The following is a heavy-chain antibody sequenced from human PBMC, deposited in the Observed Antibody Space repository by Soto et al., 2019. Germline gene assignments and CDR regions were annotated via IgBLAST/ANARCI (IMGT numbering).Heavy chain of an antibody. V-gene: IGHV4-4*02. CDR3: ARKAWVRFDY. D-gene: IGHD7-27*01. J-gene: IGHJ4*02. Sequence: SETPSLTCAVSGDSISSSVWWTWVRQPPGKGLEWIGEVFHTGDTYFNPSLRSRVAMSVDKSTNEFSLKVTSVTAADTAIYYCARKAWVRFDYWGQGALVTVSS. CDR1: GDSISSSVW. CDR2: VFHTGDT.